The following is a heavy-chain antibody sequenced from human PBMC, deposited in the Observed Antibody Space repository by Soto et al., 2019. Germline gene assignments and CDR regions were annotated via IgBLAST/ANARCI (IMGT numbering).Heavy chain of an antibody. CDR3: AGVWKENSGVAS. CDR1: GFSFSSYP. V-gene: IGHV3-48*01. D-gene: IGHD6-19*01. Sequence: EVQLVESGGDLVQPGGSLRLSCAASGFSFSSYPMNWVRQAPGGGLEWVSYIESRSTTIYYADSVKGRFTISRDNAKNVLYRQMDSLRGEDTAVYYCAGVWKENSGVASWGQGPLVAVSS. CDR2: IESRSTTI. J-gene: IGHJ4*02.